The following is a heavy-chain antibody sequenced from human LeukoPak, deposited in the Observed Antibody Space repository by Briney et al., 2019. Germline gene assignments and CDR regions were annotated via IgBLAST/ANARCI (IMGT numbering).Heavy chain of an antibody. D-gene: IGHD3-3*01. CDR1: GFTFSSYS. CDR2: ISSSSSYI. V-gene: IGHV3-21*01. J-gene: IGHJ4*02. Sequence: GGSLRLSCAASGFTFSSYSMNWVRQAPGKGLEWVSSISSSSSYIYYADSVKGRFTISGDNAKNSLYLQMNSLRAEDTAVYYRARGPLKYYDFWSGYYNKGFDYWGQGTLVTVSS. CDR3: ARGPLKYYDFWSGYYNKGFDY.